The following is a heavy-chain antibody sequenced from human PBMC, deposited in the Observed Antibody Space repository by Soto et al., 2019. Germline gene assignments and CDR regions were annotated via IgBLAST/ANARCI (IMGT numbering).Heavy chain of an antibody. V-gene: IGHV3-48*03. CDR3: ASSMVRGRNYFNYGMDV. J-gene: IGHJ6*02. D-gene: IGHD3-10*01. CDR1: GFTFSDFE. Sequence: GGSLRLSCAASGFTFSDFEMNWVRQAPGKGLEWVAYISSGGSTIHYADSVRGRVTISRDNAKNSLSLQMSSLRAEDTGVYYCASSMVRGRNYFNYGMDVWGQGTTVTFSS. CDR2: ISSGGSTI.